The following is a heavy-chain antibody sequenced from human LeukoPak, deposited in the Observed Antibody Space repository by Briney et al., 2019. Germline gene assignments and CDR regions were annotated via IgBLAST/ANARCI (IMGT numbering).Heavy chain of an antibody. D-gene: IGHD3-10*01. V-gene: IGHV3-30*02. CDR1: GFTFSRYG. CDR2: IRKDGSDK. CDR3: AKDRIEWFGELLSSFDF. Sequence: GGSLRLSCAVSGFTFSRYGMHWVRQTPGKGLEWVAYIRKDGSDKYYADSVKGRFTISRDNFRNTLFLQTSSLRGEDTAVYYCAKDRIEWFGELLSSFDFWGQGTLVTVSS. J-gene: IGHJ4*02.